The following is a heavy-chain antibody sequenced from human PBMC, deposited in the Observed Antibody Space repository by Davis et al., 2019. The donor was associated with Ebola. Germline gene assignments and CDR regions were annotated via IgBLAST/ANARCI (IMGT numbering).Heavy chain of an antibody. CDR3: ARELVSEKYSYGYYYYYGMDV. Sequence: ASVTVSCKASGYTFTSYAMHWVRQAPGQRVEWMGWINAGNGNTKYSQKFQGRVTITRDTSASTAYMELSSLRSEDTAVYYCARELVSEKYSYGYYYYYGMDVWGQGTTVTVSS. CDR2: INAGNGNT. J-gene: IGHJ6*02. CDR1: GYTFTSYA. D-gene: IGHD5-18*01. V-gene: IGHV1-3*01.